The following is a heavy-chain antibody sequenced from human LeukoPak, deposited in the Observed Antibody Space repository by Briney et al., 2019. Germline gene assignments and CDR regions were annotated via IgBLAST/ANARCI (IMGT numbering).Heavy chain of an antibody. CDR1: GGSFSGYY. V-gene: IGHV4-34*01. Sequence: PSETLSLTCSVYGGSFSGYYWSWIRHPPGKGLEWIGEINHRGSTNYNPSLKSRVTISLDTSKHQFSLKLSSVTAADTAVYYCARGVWGSYRFDYWGQGTLVTVSS. J-gene: IGHJ4*02. D-gene: IGHD3-16*02. CDR2: INHRGST. CDR3: ARGVWGSYRFDY.